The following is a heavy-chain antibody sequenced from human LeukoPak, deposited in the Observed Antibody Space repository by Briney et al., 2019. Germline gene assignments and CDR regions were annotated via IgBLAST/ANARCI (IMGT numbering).Heavy chain of an antibody. CDR2: IIPIFGTA. V-gene: IGHV1-69*13. CDR3: ARGMVRGVIPNPLGY. CDR1: GGTFSSYA. J-gene: IGHJ4*02. D-gene: IGHD3-10*01. Sequence: ASAKVSCKASGGTFSSYAISWVRQAPGQGLEWMGGIIPIFGTANYAQKFQGRVTITADESTSTAYMELSSLRSEDTAVYYCARGMVRGVIPNPLGYWGQGTLVTVSS.